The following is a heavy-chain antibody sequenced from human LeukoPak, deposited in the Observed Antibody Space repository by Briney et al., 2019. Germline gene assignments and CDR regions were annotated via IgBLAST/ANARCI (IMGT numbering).Heavy chain of an antibody. CDR2: ISSSGNTI. J-gene: IGHJ6*03. CDR3: ARENVVRGGDYYYYYMDV. Sequence: GGSLRLSCAASGFTFSTYEMNWVRQAPGKGLEWVSYISSSGNTIYYADSVKGRFTISRDNAKNSLFLQMNSLRAEDTAVYYCARENVVRGGDYYYYYMDVWGKGTTVTISS. V-gene: IGHV3-48*03. D-gene: IGHD3-10*01. CDR1: GFTFSTYE.